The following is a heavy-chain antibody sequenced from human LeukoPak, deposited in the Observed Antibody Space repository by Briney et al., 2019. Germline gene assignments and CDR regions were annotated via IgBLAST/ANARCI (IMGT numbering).Heavy chain of an antibody. J-gene: IGHJ5*02. CDR1: GFTFSSYA. D-gene: IGHD6-19*01. CDR3: ARRSFSGWYRMANWFDP. CDR2: ISGSGSTI. V-gene: IGHV3-48*04. Sequence: GGSLRLSCAASGFTFSSYAMSWVRQAAGKGLEWVSYISGSGSTIYYADSVKGRFTISRDNAKNSLYLQMTSLRAEDTAVYYCARRSFSGWYRMANWFDPWGQGTLVTVSS.